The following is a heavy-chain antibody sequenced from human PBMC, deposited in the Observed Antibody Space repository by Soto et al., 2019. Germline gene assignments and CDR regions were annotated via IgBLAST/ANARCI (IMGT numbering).Heavy chain of an antibody. Sequence: SETLCVTCTVSGGSISSYYWSWIRQPPGKGLEWIGYINYSGRTYYKPSLKSRLSMSIDTSKNQFSLRLTSVTVADTAVYFCARFSTLGNDYGVDVWGQGTTVTVSS. J-gene: IGHJ6*02. CDR2: INYSGRT. D-gene: IGHD6-13*01. V-gene: IGHV4-59*04. CDR1: GGSISSYY. CDR3: ARFSTLGNDYGVDV.